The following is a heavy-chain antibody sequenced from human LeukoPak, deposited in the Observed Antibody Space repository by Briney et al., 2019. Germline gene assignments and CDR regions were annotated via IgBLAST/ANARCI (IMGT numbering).Heavy chain of an antibody. CDR2: IYYSGST. CDR3: ARHVGGQLELTASGFDY. V-gene: IGHV4-39*01. CDR1: GGSISSSSYY. Sequence: SETLSLTCTVSGGSISSSSYYWGWIRQPPGKGLEWIGSIYYSGSTYYNPSLKSRVTISVDTSKNQFSLKLSSVTAADTAVYYCARHVGGQLELTASGFDYWGQGTLVTVSS. J-gene: IGHJ4*02. D-gene: IGHD1-7*01.